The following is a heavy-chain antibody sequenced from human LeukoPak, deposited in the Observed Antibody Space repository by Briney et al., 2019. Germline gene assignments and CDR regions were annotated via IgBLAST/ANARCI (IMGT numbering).Heavy chain of an antibody. D-gene: IGHD3-9*01. J-gene: IGHJ4*02. Sequence: PSETLSLTCTVSGGSISSYYWSWIRQPPGKGLEWIGYIYYSGSTNYNPSLKSRVTLSVDTSKNQFSLKLSSVTAADTAVYYCARTGYYKSNFDYWGQGTLVTVSS. CDR1: GGSISSYY. CDR3: ARTGYYKSNFDY. CDR2: IYYSGST. V-gene: IGHV4-59*01.